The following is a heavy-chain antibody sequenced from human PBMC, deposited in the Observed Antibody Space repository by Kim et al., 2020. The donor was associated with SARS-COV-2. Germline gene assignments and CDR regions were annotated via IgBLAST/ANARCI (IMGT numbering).Heavy chain of an antibody. Sequence: GGSLRLSCAASGFTFRSYGMQWVRQAPGKGLEWVAVISYDGSNKYYVDSVKGRFTISRDNSKNTVYLQMNSLRAEDTAIYYCAKDPTSLLWFGEGDMDVWGQGTTVTVSS. CDR2: ISYDGSNK. J-gene: IGHJ6*02. CDR3: AKDPTSLLWFGEGDMDV. D-gene: IGHD3-10*01. CDR1: GFTFRSYG. V-gene: IGHV3-30*18.